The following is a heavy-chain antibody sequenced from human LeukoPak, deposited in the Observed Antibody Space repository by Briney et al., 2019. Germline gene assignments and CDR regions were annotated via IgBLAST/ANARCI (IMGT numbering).Heavy chain of an antibody. CDR3: ARVPSRDYYDSSGYPDF. Sequence: ASVKVSCKASGYTFTGYYMHWVRQAPGQGLEWMGWINPNSGGTNYAQKFQGRVTMTRDTSISTAYMELSRLRSDDTAVYYCARVPSRDYYDSSGYPDFWGQGTLVTVSS. CDR2: INPNSGGT. CDR1: GYTFTGYY. J-gene: IGHJ4*02. V-gene: IGHV1-2*02. D-gene: IGHD3-22*01.